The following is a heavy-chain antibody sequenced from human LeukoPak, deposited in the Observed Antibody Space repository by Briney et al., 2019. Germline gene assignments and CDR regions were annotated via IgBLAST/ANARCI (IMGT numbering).Heavy chain of an antibody. D-gene: IGHD3-22*01. Sequence: SVKVSCKASGGTFSSYAISWVRQATGQGLEWMGGIIPIFGTANYAQKFQGRVTITADESTSTAYMELSSLRSEDTAVYYCARGYYYDSSGYYYPYFDYWGQGTLVTVSS. J-gene: IGHJ4*02. CDR3: ARGYYYDSSGYYYPYFDY. V-gene: IGHV1-69*13. CDR2: IIPIFGTA. CDR1: GGTFSSYA.